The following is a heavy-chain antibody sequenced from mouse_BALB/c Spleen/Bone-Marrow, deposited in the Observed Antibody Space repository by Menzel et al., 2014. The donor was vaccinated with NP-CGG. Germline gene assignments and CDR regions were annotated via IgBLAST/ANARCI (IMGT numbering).Heavy chain of an antibody. CDR1: GYTFSSYW. D-gene: IGHD3-2*01. J-gene: IGHJ3*01. CDR2: ILPGSDST. V-gene: IGHV1-9*01. CDR3: ARDSSDYLAWLAY. Sequence: QVQLKQSGAELMKPGASVKISCKATGYTFSSYWIEWVKQRPGHGLEWIGEILPGSDSTNYNENFKGKATFTADTSSNTAYMQLNSLTSEDSAVYFCARDSSDYLAWLAYWGQGTLVTVSA.